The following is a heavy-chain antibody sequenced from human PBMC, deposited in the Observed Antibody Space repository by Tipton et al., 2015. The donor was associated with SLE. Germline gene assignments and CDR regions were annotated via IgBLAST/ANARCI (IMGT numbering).Heavy chain of an antibody. CDR2: INHSGST. J-gene: IGHJ3*02. V-gene: IGHV4-34*01. CDR1: GGSFSGYY. Sequence: TLSLTCAVYGGSFSGYYWSWIRQPPGKGLEWIGEINHSGSTNYNPSLKSRVTISVDTSKNQFSLKLSRLRSDNTAVYYCARAGCDAFDIWGQGTMVTVSS. CDR3: ARAGCDAFDI.